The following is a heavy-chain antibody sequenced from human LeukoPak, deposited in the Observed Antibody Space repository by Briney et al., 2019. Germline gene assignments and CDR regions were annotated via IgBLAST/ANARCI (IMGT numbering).Heavy chain of an antibody. V-gene: IGHV4-59*01. D-gene: IGHD1-7*01. CDR3: ARDNWNYGSSMDV. Sequence: NASETLSLTCTVSGGSISSYYWSWIRKPPGKGLEWIGYIYYSGSTNYNPSLKSRVTISVDTSKNQFSLKLSSVTATDTAVYYCARDNWNYGSSMDVWGQGTTVTVSS. CDR2: IYYSGST. J-gene: IGHJ6*02. CDR1: GGSISSYY.